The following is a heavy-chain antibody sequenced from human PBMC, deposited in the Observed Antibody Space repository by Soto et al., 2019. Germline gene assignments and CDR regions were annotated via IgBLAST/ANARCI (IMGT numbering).Heavy chain of an antibody. D-gene: IGHD2-2*01. CDR1: GFTFNTYG. CDR3: ARGPQPTRGFHWYFDF. J-gene: IGHJ2*01. V-gene: IGHV3-30*03. Sequence: QVQLVESGGGVVQPGRSLGLSCAASGFTFNTYGMHWVRQAPGKGLEWVAAISYDDVNKYYADSVKGRFTISRDNSKNSLYVQMISLKPLDTAVYYCARGPQPTRGFHWYFDFWGRGILVAVSS. CDR2: ISYDDVNK.